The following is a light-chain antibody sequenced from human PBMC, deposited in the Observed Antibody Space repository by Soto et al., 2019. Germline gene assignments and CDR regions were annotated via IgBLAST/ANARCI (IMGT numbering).Light chain of an antibody. V-gene: IGKV1-12*01. J-gene: IGKJ1*01. CDR3: QQANRFPPT. CDR1: QSLSSY. Sequence: DIQLTQSPSFLSASVGDRVTITCRASQSLSSYLAWYQQKPGKAPKLLIFDASSLQSGVPSRFSGSGSGTDFTLTISSLQPDDFATYYCQQANRFPPTFGQGTKVDIK. CDR2: DAS.